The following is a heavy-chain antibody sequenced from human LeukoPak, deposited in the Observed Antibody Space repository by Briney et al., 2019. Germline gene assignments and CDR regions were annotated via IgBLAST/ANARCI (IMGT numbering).Heavy chain of an antibody. CDR1: GGSFSGYY. CDR3: ANQGGYDLGLYYFDY. Sequence: SETLSLTCAVYGGSFSGYYWSWIRQPPGKGLEWIGEINHSGSTNYNPSLKSRVTISVDTSKNQFSLKLSSVTAADTAVYYCANQGGYDLGLYYFDYWGQGTLVTVSS. D-gene: IGHD3-3*01. V-gene: IGHV4-34*01. J-gene: IGHJ4*02. CDR2: INHSGST.